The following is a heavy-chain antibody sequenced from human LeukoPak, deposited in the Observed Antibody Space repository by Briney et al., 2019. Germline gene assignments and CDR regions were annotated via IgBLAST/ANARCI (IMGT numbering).Heavy chain of an antibody. D-gene: IGHD5-12*01. CDR3: ATLVLSVATAFDY. V-gene: IGHV1-3*01. CDR2: SNAGNGNT. J-gene: IGHJ4*02. CDR1: GYTFTSYA. Sequence: CXASGYTFTSYAMHWVRQAPGQRLEWMGWSNAGNGNTKYSQKFQGRVTMTEDTSTDTAYMELSSLRSEDTAVYYCATLVLSVATAFDYWGQGTLVTVSS.